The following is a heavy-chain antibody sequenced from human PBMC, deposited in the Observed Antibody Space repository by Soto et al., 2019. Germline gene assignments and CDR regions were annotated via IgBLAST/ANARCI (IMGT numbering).Heavy chain of an antibody. Sequence: QVRLVQSGVEVKKLGASVKVSCKEFGYTLPTFFLNWVGQAPGQGLEWMGVINPGYPAGRSTTYAQKFQGRVTMTTDTSTSTVYMELSRLRSDDTAVYYCAREAIVAGATTGMDVWGQGTTVTVSS. V-gene: IGHV1-46*01. J-gene: IGHJ6*02. CDR2: INPGYPAGRST. D-gene: IGHD1-26*01. CDR1: GYTLPTFF. CDR3: AREAIVAGATTGMDV.